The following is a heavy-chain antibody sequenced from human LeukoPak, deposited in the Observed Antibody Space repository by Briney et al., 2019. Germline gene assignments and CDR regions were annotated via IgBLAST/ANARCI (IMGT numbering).Heavy chain of an antibody. J-gene: IGHJ4*02. CDR3: AKDGDGYNYAPYYFDY. V-gene: IGHV3-23*01. CDR2: ISGSGGST. D-gene: IGHD5-24*01. Sequence: GGSLRLSCAASGFTFSSYAMSWVRQAPGKGLEWVSAISGSGGSTYYADSVKGRFTISRDNSKNTLYLQMNSLRAEDTAVYYCAKDGDGYNYAPYYFDYWGQGTLVTVSS. CDR1: GFTFSSYA.